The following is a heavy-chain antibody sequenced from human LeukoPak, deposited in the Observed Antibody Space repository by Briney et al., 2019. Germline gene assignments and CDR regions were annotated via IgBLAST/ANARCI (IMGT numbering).Heavy chain of an antibody. Sequence: SETLSLTCTDSGGSISSYYWSWIRQPPGKGLEWIGYIYYSGSTNYNPSLKSRVTISVDTSKNQFSLKLSSVTAADTAVYYCARSGYSSGWYDYWGQGTLVTVSS. D-gene: IGHD6-19*01. CDR1: GGSISSYY. CDR3: ARSGYSSGWYDY. J-gene: IGHJ4*02. V-gene: IGHV4-59*01. CDR2: IYYSGST.